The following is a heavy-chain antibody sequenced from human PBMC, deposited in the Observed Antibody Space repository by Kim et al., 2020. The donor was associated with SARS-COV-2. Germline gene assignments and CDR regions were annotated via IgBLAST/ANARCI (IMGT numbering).Heavy chain of an antibody. CDR2: VNPLDST. CDR1: GYTFTRHY. D-gene: IGHD2-2*01. CDR3: ARSSTAEIHCHPPIDDY. Sequence: ASVKVSCKASGYTFTRHYLHWVRQAPGQGLEWMRVVNPLDSTSYAQSFEGRVTLTGDTSTSTVYIDLSSLRSEDTAVYYCARSSTAEIHCHPPIDDYWGQ. J-gene: IGHJ4*02. V-gene: IGHV1-46*01.